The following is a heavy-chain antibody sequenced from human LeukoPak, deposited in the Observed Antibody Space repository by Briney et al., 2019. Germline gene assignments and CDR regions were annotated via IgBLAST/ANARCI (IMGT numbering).Heavy chain of an antibody. CDR3: ARGFIAHSGRD. V-gene: IGHV4-34*01. Sequence: ASETLSLTCAVYGGSFSGYYWSWIRQPPGKGLEWIGEINHSGSTNYNPSLKSRVTISVDTSKNQFSLKLSSVTAAGTAVYYCARGFIAHSGRDWGQGTLVTVSS. J-gene: IGHJ4*02. CDR2: INHSGST. CDR1: GGSFSGYY. D-gene: IGHD3-16*02.